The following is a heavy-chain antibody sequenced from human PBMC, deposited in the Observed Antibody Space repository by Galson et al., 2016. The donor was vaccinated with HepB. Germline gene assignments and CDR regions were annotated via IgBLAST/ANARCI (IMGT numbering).Heavy chain of an antibody. V-gene: IGHV3-11*06. Sequence: SLRLSCAASGFTFGDYYMNWIRQAPGKGLEWISYISGPSTGRNYVDSVKGRFTISRDNAKNSLYLQMNSLRADDTAVYYCVAVAREAAYWGQGTLVTVSS. D-gene: IGHD2-15*01. CDR1: GFTFGDYY. CDR3: VAVAREAAY. J-gene: IGHJ4*02. CDR2: ISGPSTGR.